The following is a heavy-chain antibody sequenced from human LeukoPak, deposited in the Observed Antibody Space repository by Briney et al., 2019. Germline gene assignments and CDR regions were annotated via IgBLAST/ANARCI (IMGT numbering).Heavy chain of an antibody. D-gene: IGHD2-15*01. Sequence: PGGSLRLSCAASGFTFSSYSMNWVRQAPGRGLEWVSSISSSSSFIYYADSLKGRFTISRDNAKNSLYLQMNSLRAEDTAVYYCARDIVVVVAANSRPGGMDVWGQGTTVTVSS. V-gene: IGHV3-21*01. CDR1: GFTFSSYS. CDR2: ISSSSSFI. CDR3: ARDIVVVVAANSRPGGMDV. J-gene: IGHJ6*02.